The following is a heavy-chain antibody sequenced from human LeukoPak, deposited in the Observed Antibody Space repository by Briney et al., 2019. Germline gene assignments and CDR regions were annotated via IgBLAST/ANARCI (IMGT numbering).Heavy chain of an antibody. J-gene: IGHJ3*02. Sequence: PGGSLRLSCAASGFIFSPYAMSWVRQAPGKGLEWVAGIAGGDDRFYADSVKGRFSISRDNSKNTVDLQMNSLRVEDTAVYYCASRKHYDSIVGDAFDIWGQGTMVTVSS. CDR3: ASRKHYDSIVGDAFDI. D-gene: IGHD3-22*01. CDR2: IAGGDDR. V-gene: IGHV3-23*01. CDR1: GFIFSPYA.